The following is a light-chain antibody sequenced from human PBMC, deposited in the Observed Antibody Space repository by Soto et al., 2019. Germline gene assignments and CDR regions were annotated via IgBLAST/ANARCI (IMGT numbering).Light chain of an antibody. CDR1: SSDVGGYNY. CDR2: DVT. CDR3: TSYTSSSTYV. Sequence: QSALTQPASVSGSPGQSITISCTGTSSDVGGYNYVFWYQHPPGKAPKLMIYDVTNRPSGVSNRFSGSKSGNTASLTISGLQAEDEADYYFTSYTSSSTYVFGTGTKLTVL. J-gene: IGLJ1*01. V-gene: IGLV2-14*03.